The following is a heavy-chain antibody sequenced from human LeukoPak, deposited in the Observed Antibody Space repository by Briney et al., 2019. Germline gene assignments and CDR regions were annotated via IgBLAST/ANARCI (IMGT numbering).Heavy chain of an antibody. CDR2: IWYDGSNK. Sequence: GGSLRLSCAASGFTFSSYGMHWVRQAPGKGLEWVAVIWYDGSNKYYADSVKGRFTISRDNSKNTLYLQMNSLRAEDTAVYYCARAPAGYCSGGSCYPGGLFDPWGQGTLVTVSS. CDR1: GFTFSSYG. J-gene: IGHJ5*02. D-gene: IGHD2-15*01. V-gene: IGHV3-33*01. CDR3: ARAPAGYCSGGSCYPGGLFDP.